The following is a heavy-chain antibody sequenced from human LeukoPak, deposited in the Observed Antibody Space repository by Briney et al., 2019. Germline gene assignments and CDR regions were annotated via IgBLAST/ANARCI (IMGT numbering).Heavy chain of an antibody. CDR3: ARSSPHGSGWSSYYFDY. CDR2: TYYSGST. V-gene: IGHV4-59*08. J-gene: IGHJ4*02. Sequence: SETLSLTCTVSGGSISSYYWSWIRQPPGKGLEWIGYTYYSGSTNYNLSLKSRVTISVDTSKNQFSLKLSSVTAAGTAVYYCARSSPHGSGWSSYYFDYWGQGTLVTVSS. CDR1: GGSISSYY. D-gene: IGHD6-19*01.